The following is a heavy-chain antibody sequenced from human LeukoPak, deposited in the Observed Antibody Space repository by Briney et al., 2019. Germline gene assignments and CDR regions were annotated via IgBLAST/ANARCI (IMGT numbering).Heavy chain of an antibody. D-gene: IGHD5-18*01. CDR2: IYYSGST. CDR3: ARARGIQIYYYYYMDV. J-gene: IGHJ6*03. Sequence: KPSETLSLTCTVSGGSISSYYWSWIRQPPGKGLEWIGYIYYSGSTNYNPSLKSRVTISVDTSKNQFSLKLSSVTAADTAVYCCARARGIQIYYYYYMDVWGKGTTVTVSS. V-gene: IGHV4-59*01. CDR1: GGSISSYY.